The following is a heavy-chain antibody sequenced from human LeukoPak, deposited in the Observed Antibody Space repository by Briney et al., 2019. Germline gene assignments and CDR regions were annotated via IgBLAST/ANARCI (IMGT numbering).Heavy chain of an antibody. CDR2: ISYDGSNK. Sequence: GGSLRLSCAASGFTFSNYGMHWVRQAPGKGLEWVAVISYDGSNKYYADSVKGRFTISRDNSKNTLYLQMNSLRAEDTAVYYCAKDIVVVPAASNFDYWGQGTLVTVSS. J-gene: IGHJ4*02. CDR3: AKDIVVVPAASNFDY. CDR1: GFTFSNYG. V-gene: IGHV3-30*18. D-gene: IGHD2-2*01.